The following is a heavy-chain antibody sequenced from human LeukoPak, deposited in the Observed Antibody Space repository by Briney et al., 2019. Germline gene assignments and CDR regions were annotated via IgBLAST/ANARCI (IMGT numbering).Heavy chain of an antibody. V-gene: IGHV3-48*01. J-gene: IGHJ4*02. CDR3: ARDLMYSSGWLDY. D-gene: IGHD6-19*01. CDR1: GFTFSSYS. CDR2: ISGSSRPI. Sequence: GGSLRLSCAASGFTFSSYSMNWVRQAPGRGLEWVSYISGSSRPIYYADSVKGRFTISRDNAKNSLYLQMNSLRAEDTAVYYCARDLMYSSGWLDYWGQGTLVTVYS.